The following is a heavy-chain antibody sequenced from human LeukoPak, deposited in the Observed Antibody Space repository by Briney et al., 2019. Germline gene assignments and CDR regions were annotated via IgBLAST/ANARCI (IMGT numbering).Heavy chain of an antibody. CDR2: INYSGST. CDR3: ARFYYDSRGYWYYFDY. D-gene: IGHD3-22*01. J-gene: IGHJ4*02. Sequence: SETLSLTCTVSGGSISSYYWSWIRQPPGKGLEWIGYINYSGSTNYNPSLKSRVTISVDTSKNQFSLKLSSVTAADTAVYYCARFYYDSRGYWYYFDYWGQGTLVTVSS. V-gene: IGHV4-59*08. CDR1: GGSISSYY.